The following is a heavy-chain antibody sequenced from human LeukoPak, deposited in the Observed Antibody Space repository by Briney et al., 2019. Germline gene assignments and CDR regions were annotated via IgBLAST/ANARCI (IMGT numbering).Heavy chain of an antibody. CDR2: ITYSGST. Sequence: SETLSLTCAVYGGSFSGYYWSWIRQSPGKGLEWIGSITYSGSTYYNPSLESRVTISVDTSKNQFSLRLISVTAVDTAVYYCARRGVGATDCWGQGTLVTVSS. CDR3: ARRGVGATDC. J-gene: IGHJ4*02. V-gene: IGHV4-34*01. D-gene: IGHD1-26*01. CDR1: GGSFSGYY.